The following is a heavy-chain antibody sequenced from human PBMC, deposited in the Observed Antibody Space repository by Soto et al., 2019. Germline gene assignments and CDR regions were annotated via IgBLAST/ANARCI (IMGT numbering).Heavy chain of an antibody. CDR2: IDSYGSST. CDR3: VRGLGNSDH. V-gene: IGHV3-74*03. J-gene: IGHJ4*02. Sequence: EVQLVESGGGLVQPGGSLRLSCVASGFTFSSYWMHWVRQVPGKXPVWVSFIDSYGSSTKYADSVRGRFTISRDNAKNTLYLLMNSLRVEDTAVYYCVRGLGNSDHWGQGTLVTVSS. CDR1: GFTFSSYW.